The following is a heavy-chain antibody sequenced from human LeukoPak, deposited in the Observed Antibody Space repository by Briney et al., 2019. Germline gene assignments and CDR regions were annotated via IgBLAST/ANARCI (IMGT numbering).Heavy chain of an antibody. CDR3: ARDLATISSLEYGY. CDR1: GFTFSSYS. Sequence: GGSLRLSCAASGFTFSSYSMNWVRQAPGKGLEWVAVISYDGSNKYYADSVKGRFTISRDNSKNTLYLQMNSLGAEDTAVYYCARDLATISSLEYGYWGQGTLVTVSS. CDR2: ISYDGSNK. V-gene: IGHV3-30*05. J-gene: IGHJ4*02. D-gene: IGHD5-24*01.